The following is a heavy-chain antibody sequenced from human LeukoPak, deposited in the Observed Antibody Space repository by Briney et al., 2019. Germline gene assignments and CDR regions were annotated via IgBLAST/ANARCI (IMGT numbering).Heavy chain of an antibody. CDR3: ASEERYYFDY. CDR1: GYIFTSYG. D-gene: IGHD6-25*01. V-gene: IGHV1-69*05. Sequence: SVKVSCKASGYIFTSYGFNWVRQAPGQGLEWMGGIIPIFGTANYAQKFQGRVTITTDESTSTAYMELSSLRSEDTAVYYCASEERYYFDYWGQGTLVTVSS. CDR2: IIPIFGTA. J-gene: IGHJ4*02.